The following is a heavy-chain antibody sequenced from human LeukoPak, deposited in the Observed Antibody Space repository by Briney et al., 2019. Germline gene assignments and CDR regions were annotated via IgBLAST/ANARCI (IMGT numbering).Heavy chain of an antibody. V-gene: IGHV4-39*01. J-gene: IGHJ4*02. CDR3: ARQNVATTHFDY. CDR1: GGSISSSSYY. CDR2: IYYSGST. Sequence: PSETLSLTCTVSGGSISSSSYYWGWIRQPPGKGLEWIGSIYYSGSTYYNPSLKSRVTISVDTSKNQFSLKLGSVTAADTAVYYCARQNVATTHFDYWGQGTLVTVSS. D-gene: IGHD5-24*01.